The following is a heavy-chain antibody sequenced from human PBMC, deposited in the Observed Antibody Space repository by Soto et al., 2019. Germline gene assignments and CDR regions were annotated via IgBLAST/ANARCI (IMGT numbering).Heavy chain of an antibody. Sequence: QVQLVQYGAEVKKPGASVKVSCKASGYTFTSYDINWVRQATGQGLEWMGWMKPNSGNTGYAQKFQGRDTMTRNTFKSTAYRELSSLRSEDAAVYYCAREKSGYYDYWGQGTLVTVSS. V-gene: IGHV1-8*01. CDR1: GYTFTSYD. CDR2: MKPNSGNT. D-gene: IGHD3-3*01. CDR3: AREKSGYYDY. J-gene: IGHJ4*02.